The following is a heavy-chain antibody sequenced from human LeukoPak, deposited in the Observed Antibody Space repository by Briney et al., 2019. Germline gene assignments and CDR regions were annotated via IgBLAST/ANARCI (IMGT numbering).Heavy chain of an antibody. J-gene: IGHJ4*02. CDR3: ARSYDTNNRQRFDY. CDR2: MYYTESP. Sequence: SETLPLTCTVSGASIRSYYWSWIRQPPGKGLEWIAYMYYTESPSYNPSLKSRVSMSGDSSRNQFSLKLNSVTAADTAIYYCARSYDTNNRQRFDYWGQGILVTVSP. V-gene: IGHV4-59*08. CDR1: GASIRSYY. D-gene: IGHD3-22*01.